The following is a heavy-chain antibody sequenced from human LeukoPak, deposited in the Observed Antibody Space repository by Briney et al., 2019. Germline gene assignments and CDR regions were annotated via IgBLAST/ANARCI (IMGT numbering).Heavy chain of an antibody. CDR1: GFTFSSYW. Sequence: GGSLRLSCAASGFTFSSYWMSWVRQAPGKGLEWVANIKQDGSVKYYVDSVKGRFTISRDNAKNSLYLQMNSLRAEDTAVYYCAREVASGAFDIWGQGTMVTVSS. CDR2: IKQDGSVK. V-gene: IGHV3-7*01. CDR3: AREVASGAFDI. J-gene: IGHJ3*02.